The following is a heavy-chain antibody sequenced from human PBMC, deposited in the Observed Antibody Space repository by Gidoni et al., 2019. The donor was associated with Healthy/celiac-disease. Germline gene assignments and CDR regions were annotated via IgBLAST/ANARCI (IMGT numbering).Heavy chain of an antibody. CDR2: IRSKAYGGTT. CDR1: GFTFGDYA. Sequence: EVQLVESGGGLVKPGRSLRLSCTASGFTFGDYALGWFRQAPGKGLEGVGFIRSKAYGGTTEYAASVKGRFTISRDDSKSIAYLQMNSLKTEDTAVYYCTRSRGIAAAGTPPSWFDPWGQGTLVTVSS. CDR3: TRSRGIAAAGTPPSWFDP. D-gene: IGHD6-13*01. V-gene: IGHV3-49*05. J-gene: IGHJ5*02.